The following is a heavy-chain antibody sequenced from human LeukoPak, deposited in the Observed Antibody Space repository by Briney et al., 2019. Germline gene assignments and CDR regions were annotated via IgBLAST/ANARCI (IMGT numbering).Heavy chain of an antibody. Sequence: GGSLRLSCTASGLTFSSYGMVWVRQAPGKGLECVAVIWYDGRNVWYGDSVKGRFTISRDNSKNTLYLQLNSLRAEATAMYYCARGRGFGGFGELSPWGQGTLVTVSS. CDR1: GLTFSSYG. D-gene: IGHD3-10*01. V-gene: IGHV3-33*01. CDR2: IWYDGRNV. J-gene: IGHJ5*02. CDR3: ARGRGFGGFGELSP.